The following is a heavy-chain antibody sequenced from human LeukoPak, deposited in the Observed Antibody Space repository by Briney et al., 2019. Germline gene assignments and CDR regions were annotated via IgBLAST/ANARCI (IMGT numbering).Heavy chain of an antibody. D-gene: IGHD3-10*01. CDR2: ISSDGSDK. J-gene: IGHJ4*02. CDR3: ARDRGYASGTFFDH. V-gene: IGHV3-30*04. CDR1: GFTFSSYS. Sequence: GGSLRLSCAASGFTFSSYSMYWVRETPGRGLEWVAVISSDGSDKYYADSVKGRFSISRDNSENTLYLQMNSLRTEDTAVFYCARDRGYASGTFFDHWGQGTLVTVSS.